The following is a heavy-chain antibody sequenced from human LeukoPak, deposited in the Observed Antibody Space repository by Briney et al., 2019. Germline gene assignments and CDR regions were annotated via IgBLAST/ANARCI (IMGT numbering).Heavy chain of an antibody. Sequence: SETLSLTCAAYGGSFSGYYWSWIRQPPGKGLEWIGEINHSGSTNYNPSLKSRVTISVDTSKNQFSLKLSSVTAADTAVYYCARWGGYSSSAIDYWGQGTLVTVSS. CDR1: GGSFSGYY. V-gene: IGHV4-34*01. CDR3: ARWGGYSSSAIDY. CDR2: INHSGST. D-gene: IGHD6-13*01. J-gene: IGHJ4*02.